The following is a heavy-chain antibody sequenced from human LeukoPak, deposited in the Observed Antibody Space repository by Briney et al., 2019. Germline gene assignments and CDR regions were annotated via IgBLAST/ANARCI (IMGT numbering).Heavy chain of an antibody. J-gene: IGHJ3*02. V-gene: IGHV1-69*05. CDR2: IMPIFGNA. CDR3: ARHLEGGSGSNAFDI. Sequence: SVKVSCKASGGTFSSYAISWVRQAPGQGLEWMGGIMPIFGNANYAQTFQGRVTITTDESTSTAYMELSSPRSEDTAVYYCARHLEGGSGSNAFDIWGQGTMVTVSS. CDR1: GGTFSSYA. D-gene: IGHD3-10*01.